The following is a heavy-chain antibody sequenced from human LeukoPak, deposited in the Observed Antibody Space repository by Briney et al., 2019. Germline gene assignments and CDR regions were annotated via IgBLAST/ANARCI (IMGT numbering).Heavy chain of an antibody. D-gene: IGHD1-26*01. Sequence: GGSLRLSCAASGFTFDDYAMHWVRQAPGKGLECVSGISWNSGSIGYADSVKGRFTISRDNAKNSLYLQMNSLRAEDTALYYCAKDIRRRYSGSYDYWGQGTLVTVSS. J-gene: IGHJ4*02. CDR3: AKDIRRRYSGSYDY. CDR1: GFTFDDYA. V-gene: IGHV3-9*01. CDR2: ISWNSGSI.